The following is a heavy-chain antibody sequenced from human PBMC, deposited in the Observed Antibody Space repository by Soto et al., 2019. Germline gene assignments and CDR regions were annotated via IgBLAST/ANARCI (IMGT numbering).Heavy chain of an antibody. V-gene: IGHV1-18*04. J-gene: IGHJ6*02. Sequence: ASVKVSCTASGYTFTSYGISWVRQAPGQGLEWMGWISAYNGNTNYAQKLQGRVTMTTDTSTSTAYMELRSLRSDDTAVYYCAREIDARSTRTGMDVWGQGTTVTVYS. CDR1: GYTFTSYG. D-gene: IGHD2-21*01. CDR3: AREIDARSTRTGMDV. CDR2: ISAYNGNT.